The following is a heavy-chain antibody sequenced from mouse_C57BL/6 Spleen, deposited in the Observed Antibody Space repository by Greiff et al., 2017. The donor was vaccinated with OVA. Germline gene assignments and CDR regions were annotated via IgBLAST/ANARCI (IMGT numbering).Heavy chain of an antibody. J-gene: IGHJ3*01. V-gene: IGHV1-81*01. CDR2: IYPRSGNT. CDR3: ARSVID. Sequence: QQSCKASGYTFTSYGISWVKQRTGQGLEWIGEIYPRSGNTYYNEKFKGKATLTADKSSSTAYMELRSLTSEDSAVYFCARSVIDWGQGTLVTVSA. CDR1: GYTFTSYG.